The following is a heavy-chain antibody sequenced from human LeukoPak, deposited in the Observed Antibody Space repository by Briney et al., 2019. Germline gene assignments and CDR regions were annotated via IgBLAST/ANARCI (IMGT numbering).Heavy chain of an antibody. CDR2: ISSSGSTI. CDR3: ARGGGLRYFAWTKQENVDY. Sequence: GGSLRLSCAASGFTFSDYYMSWIRQAPGKGLEWVSYISSSGSTIYYADSVKGRFTISRDNAKNSLYLQMNSLRDEDTAVYYCARGGGLRYFAWTKQENVDYWGQGTLVTVSS. V-gene: IGHV3-11*04. CDR1: GFTFSDYY. J-gene: IGHJ4*02. D-gene: IGHD3-9*01.